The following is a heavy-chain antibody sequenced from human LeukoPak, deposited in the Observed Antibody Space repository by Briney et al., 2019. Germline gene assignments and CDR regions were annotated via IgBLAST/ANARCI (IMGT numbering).Heavy chain of an antibody. CDR3: ARRAGAYSHPYDY. CDR2: ISGNGNA. D-gene: IGHD4/OR15-4a*01. J-gene: IGHJ4*02. Sequence: AGGSLRLSCAASGFTFSSYGMSWVRQAPGKGLEWVSAISGNGNAYYADSVKGRFTISRDNSKNTLYLQMNSLRAEDTAVYYCARRAGAYSHPYDYWGQGTLVTVSS. V-gene: IGHV3-23*01. CDR1: GFTFSSYG.